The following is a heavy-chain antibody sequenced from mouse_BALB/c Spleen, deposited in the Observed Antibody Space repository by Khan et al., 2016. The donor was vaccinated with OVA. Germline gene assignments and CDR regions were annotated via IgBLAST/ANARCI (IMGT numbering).Heavy chain of an antibody. V-gene: IGHV1S137*01. CDR1: GYTFTDFT. J-gene: IGHJ3*01. CDR2: ISTYYGHA. Sequence: VQLQESGAELVRPGVSVKISCKGSGYTFTDFTMHWVKQSHAMSLEWIGVISTYYGHATYNQKFKDKATMTVDKSSSTASMELARLTSEDSAIYDCTKGGGGNRFAYWGQGTLVTVSA. CDR3: TKGGGGNRFAY.